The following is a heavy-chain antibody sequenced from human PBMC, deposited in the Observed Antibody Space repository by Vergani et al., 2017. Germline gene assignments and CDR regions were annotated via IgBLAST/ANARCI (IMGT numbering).Heavy chain of an antibody. J-gene: IGHJ6*02. CDR3: ARVMYRDEASTGYRLEGMDI. V-gene: IGHV4-59*13. CDR1: GGSFNTYY. CDR2: IYSTWST. Sequence: QVQLEESGPGLVKPSETLSLTCTVSGGSFNTYYCSWIRQSPGKGLEWIGYIYSTWSTNYNPSLNSRVTMSVDTSKNQFSLKLRSVTAADTAVYFCARVMYRDEASTGYRLEGMDIWGQGTTVTISS. D-gene: IGHD3-9*01.